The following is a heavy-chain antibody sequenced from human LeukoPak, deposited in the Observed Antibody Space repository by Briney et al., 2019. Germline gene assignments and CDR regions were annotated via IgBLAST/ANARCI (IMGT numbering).Heavy chain of an antibody. Sequence: GGSLRLSCAASRFIFSKYAMSWVRQAPGKGLEWVSGISASGVYTYYADSVKGRFTVSRDNYKSTLYLQIDSLRADDTAVYYCEKPDGLESGTSNYAFHVWGQGTMVTVSS. V-gene: IGHV3-23*01. CDR1: RFIFSKYA. CDR2: ISASGVYT. D-gene: IGHD1-26*01. CDR3: EKPDGLESGTSNYAFHV. J-gene: IGHJ3*01.